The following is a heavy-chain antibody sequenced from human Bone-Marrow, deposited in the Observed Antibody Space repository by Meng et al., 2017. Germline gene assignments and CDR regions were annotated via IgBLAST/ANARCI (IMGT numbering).Heavy chain of an antibody. CDR1: GASVNTVSYY. Sequence: QVQPQGSCPGTVRSSETMSLTFTVPGASVNTVSYYWSWIRQPPGRGLELIGFIYQSGSPNNNPSLKSRVTTSLDMSSNQFSLTLNSVTAADTAIYYCARGVVADPPGDWGRGTLVTVSS. CDR2: IYQSGSP. J-gene: IGHJ1*01. CDR3: ARGVVADPPGD. D-gene: IGHD2-15*01. V-gene: IGHV4-61*01.